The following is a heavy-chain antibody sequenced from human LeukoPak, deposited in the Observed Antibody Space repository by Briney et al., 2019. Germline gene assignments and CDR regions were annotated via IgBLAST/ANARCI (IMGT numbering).Heavy chain of an antibody. J-gene: IGHJ4*02. D-gene: IGHD6-13*01. CDR3: ARDPSAAAGTD. Sequence: ASVKVSCKASGYTFNGYYMHWVRQAPGQGLEWMGWIKPNSGGTNYEQKFQGRVTMTRDTSISTAYMELSRLRSDDTAIYYCARDPSAAAGTDWGQGTLVTVSS. CDR2: IKPNSGGT. V-gene: IGHV1-2*02. CDR1: GYTFNGYY.